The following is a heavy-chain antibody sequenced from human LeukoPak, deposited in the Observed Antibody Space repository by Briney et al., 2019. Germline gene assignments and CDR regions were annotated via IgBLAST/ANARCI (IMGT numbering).Heavy chain of an antibody. V-gene: IGHV4-59*01. CDR1: GGSISSYY. D-gene: IGHD4-11*01. CDR2: IYYGGST. Sequence: SETLSLTCTVPGGSISSYYWSWLRQPPGKGLESIGYIYYGGSTNYNPSLKSRVTISVDTSKNQFSLKLSSVTAADTAVYYCARGLYSNYDFDYWGQGTLVTVSS. J-gene: IGHJ4*02. CDR3: ARGLYSNYDFDY.